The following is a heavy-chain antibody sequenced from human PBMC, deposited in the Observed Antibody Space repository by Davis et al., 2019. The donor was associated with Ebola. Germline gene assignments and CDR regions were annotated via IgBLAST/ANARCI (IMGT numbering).Heavy chain of an antibody. Sequence: GESLKISCAASGFTFSSYSMNWVRQAPGKGLEWVSSISSSSYIYYADSVKGRFTIFRDNAKNTLYLQMNSLRAEDTAVYYCARQHDPSTPAPGFWGQGTLVTVSS. CDR1: GFTFSSYS. CDR3: ARQHDPSTPAPGF. V-gene: IGHV3-21*01. CDR2: ISSSSYI. J-gene: IGHJ4*02. D-gene: IGHD5/OR15-5a*01.